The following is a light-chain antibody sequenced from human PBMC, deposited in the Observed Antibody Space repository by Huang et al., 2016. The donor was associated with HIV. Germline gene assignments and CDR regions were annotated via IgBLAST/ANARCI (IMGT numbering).Light chain of an antibody. J-gene: IGKJ2*01. CDR1: QCIMNS. CDR3: QQYYNTPGYT. CDR2: AAS. Sequence: DIQLTQSQSSLSASVGDRVTITCRAIQCIMNSLAWYQERPGKAPKLLVFAASTLESGVPTRFSGIGSGTDYTLTISSLQPEDTATYFCQQYYNTPGYTFGQGTRVEIK. V-gene: IGKV1-NL1*01.